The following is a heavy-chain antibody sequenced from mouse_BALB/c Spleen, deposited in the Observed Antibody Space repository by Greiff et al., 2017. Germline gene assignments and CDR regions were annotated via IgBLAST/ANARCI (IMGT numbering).Heavy chain of an antibody. Sequence: PAELARPGASVKMSCKASGYTFTSYTMHWVKQRPGQGLEWIGYINPSSGYTEYNQKFKDKTTLTADKSSSTAYMQLSSLTSEDSAVYYCARWRDAWFAYWGQGTLVTVSA. V-gene: IGHV1-4*02. J-gene: IGHJ3*01. CDR1: GYTFTSYT. CDR3: ARWRDAWFAY. CDR2: INPSSGYT.